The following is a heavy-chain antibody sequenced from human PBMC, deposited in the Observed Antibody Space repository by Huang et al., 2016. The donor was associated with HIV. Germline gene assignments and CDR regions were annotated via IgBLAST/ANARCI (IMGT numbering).Heavy chain of an antibody. CDR2: MNPIGGT. CDR1: GGSITGYF. J-gene: IGHJ2*01. Sequence: QVQLQESGPGLVQPSETLSLTCTVSGGSITGYFWSWLRQPAGKGLEWIGRMNPIGGTNYNPSLQGRVTMSMDTSTNHFSLKLRSVSAADTAVYYCARDQWDNSGFYWYFDLWGRGTLATVSS. V-gene: IGHV4-4*07. CDR3: ARDQWDNSGFYWYFDL. D-gene: IGHD6-19*01.